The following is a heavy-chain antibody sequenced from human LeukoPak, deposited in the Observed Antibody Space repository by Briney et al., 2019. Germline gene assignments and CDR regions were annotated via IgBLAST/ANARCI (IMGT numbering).Heavy chain of an antibody. Sequence: GGSLRLSCAASGFTFDDYAMHWVRQAPGKGLEYVSAISTNGGSTYYANSVKGRFTISRDNVKNTLYLQMGSLRAEDMAVYYCAGVPVRQMVDYWGQGTLVTVSS. J-gene: IGHJ4*02. CDR2: ISTNGGST. CDR1: GFTFDDYA. V-gene: IGHV3-64*01. CDR3: AGVPVRQMVDY. D-gene: IGHD6-6*01.